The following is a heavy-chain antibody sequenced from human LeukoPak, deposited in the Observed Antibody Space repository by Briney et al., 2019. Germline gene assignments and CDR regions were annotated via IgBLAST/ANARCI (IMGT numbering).Heavy chain of an antibody. Sequence: GESLKISCKGSGYRFITYWIGWVRQMPGKGLEWMGIIYPGDSDTRYSPSFQGLVTISVDKSISTAYLQWNTPKGSDTAMYYCARVHCSGGSCNSGGSWFDPWGQGTLVTVSS. J-gene: IGHJ5*02. D-gene: IGHD2-15*01. V-gene: IGHV5-51*01. CDR1: GYRFITYW. CDR3: ARVHCSGGSCNSGGSWFDP. CDR2: IYPGDSDT.